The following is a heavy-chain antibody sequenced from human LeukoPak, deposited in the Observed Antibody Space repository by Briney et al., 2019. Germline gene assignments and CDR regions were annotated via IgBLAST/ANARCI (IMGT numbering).Heavy chain of an antibody. CDR3: ARDRAYQLPADY. CDR2: ISYDGSNK. D-gene: IGHD2-2*01. J-gene: IGHJ4*02. Sequence: PGGSLRLSCAASGFTFSSYAMHWVRQAPGKGLEWVAVISYDGSNKYYADSVKGRFTISRDNSKNTLYLQMNSLRAEGTAVYYCARDRAYQLPADYWGQGTLVTVSS. CDR1: GFTFSSYA. V-gene: IGHV3-30-3*01.